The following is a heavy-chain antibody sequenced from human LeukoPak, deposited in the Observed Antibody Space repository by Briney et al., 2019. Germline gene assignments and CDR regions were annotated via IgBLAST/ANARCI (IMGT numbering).Heavy chain of an antibody. J-gene: IGHJ5*02. CDR3: PRSWYYYGSGSYSNWFDR. D-gene: IGHD3-10*01. Sequence: PSETLSLTCTVSGGSISSSSYYWGSIRQPPGKGLEWIGSISYSGSTYYNPSLKSRVTISVDTSKNQFSLKLSSVTAADTAVYYCPRSWYYYGSGSYSNWFDRSSQGTLVTV. CDR1: GGSISSSSYY. CDR2: ISYSGST. V-gene: IGHV4-39*01.